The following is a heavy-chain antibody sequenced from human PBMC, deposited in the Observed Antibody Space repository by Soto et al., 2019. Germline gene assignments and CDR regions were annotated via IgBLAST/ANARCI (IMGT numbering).Heavy chain of an antibody. J-gene: IGHJ5*02. CDR2: IIPIFGTA. CDR1: GGTFSSYA. D-gene: IGHD6-13*01. CDR3: ARDQGIAAALPWFDP. V-gene: IGHV1-69*13. Sequence: SVKVSCKASGGTFSSYAISWVRQAPGQGLEWMGGIIPIFGTANYAQKFQGRVTITADESTSTAYMELSSLRSEDTAVYYCARDQGIAAALPWFDPWGQGTLVTVSS.